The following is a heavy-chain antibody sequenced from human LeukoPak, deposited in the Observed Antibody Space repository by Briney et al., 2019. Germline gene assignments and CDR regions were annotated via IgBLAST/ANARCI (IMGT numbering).Heavy chain of an antibody. CDR1: GGSISSGSYY. CDR3: GRVYASGWLGVDY. CDR2: IYTSGST. Sequence: PSETLSLTCTVSGGSISSGSYYWSWIRQPAGKGLEWIGRIYTSGSTNYNPSLKSRVTISVDTSKNQFSLKLSSVTAADTAVDYWGRVYASGWLGVDYGGQEPLVPVSS. D-gene: IGHD3-3*01. J-gene: IGHJ4*02. V-gene: IGHV4-61*02.